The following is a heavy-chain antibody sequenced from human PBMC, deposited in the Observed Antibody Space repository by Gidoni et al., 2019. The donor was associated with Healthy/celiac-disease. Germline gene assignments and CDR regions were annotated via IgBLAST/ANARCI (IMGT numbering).Heavy chain of an antibody. Sequence: QVQLVESGGGVVQPGRSLRLSCAASGFTFRSYGMHWVRQAPGKGLEWVAVISYDGSNKYYADSVKGRFTISRDNSKNTLYLQMNSLRAEDTAVYYCAKGGSSWSRYAFDIWGQGTMVTVSS. CDR2: ISYDGSNK. J-gene: IGHJ3*02. CDR3: AKGGSSWSRYAFDI. D-gene: IGHD6-13*01. CDR1: GFTFRSYG. V-gene: IGHV3-30*18.